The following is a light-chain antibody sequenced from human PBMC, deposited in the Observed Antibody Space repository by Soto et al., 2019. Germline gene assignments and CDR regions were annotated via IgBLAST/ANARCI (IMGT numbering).Light chain of an antibody. J-gene: IGLJ2*01. V-gene: IGLV2-14*03. CDR3: SSYTSSSTRV. CDR1: NSDVGGFNY. Sequence: QSALTQPASVSGSPGQSITISCTGTNSDVGGFNYVSWYQHHPGKAPKLMIYDVNYRPSGVSNRFSGSKSGNTASLTISGLQAEDEPDYYCSSYTSSSTRVFGGGTKLTVL. CDR2: DVN.